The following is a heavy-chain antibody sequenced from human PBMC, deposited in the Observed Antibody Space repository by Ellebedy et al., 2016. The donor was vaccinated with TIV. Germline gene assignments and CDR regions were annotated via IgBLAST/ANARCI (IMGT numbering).Heavy chain of an antibody. J-gene: IGHJ4*02. CDR2: IYSAGNT. V-gene: IGHV3-53*01. D-gene: IGHD1-26*01. CDR3: ARVDLGLAFHY. Sequence: GESLKISCVVSGFSISSNYMSWVRQAPGKGLEWVSIIYSAGNTYYADSAKGRFTISRDTSKNTLYLQSNSLRGEDTAVYYCARVDLGLAFHYWGRGALVTVSS. CDR1: GFSISSNY.